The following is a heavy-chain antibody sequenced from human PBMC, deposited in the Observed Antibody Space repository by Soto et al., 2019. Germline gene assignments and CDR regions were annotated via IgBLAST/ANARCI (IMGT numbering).Heavy chain of an antibody. D-gene: IGHD1-26*01. CDR2: IYATGDT. V-gene: IGHV4-4*07. Sequence: QVVLQESGPGVVKPSDTLSLTCNVSGASLSRYYWSWIRQPPGKGLEWIGRIYATGDTDYNPSLKSRISTSVDMSQKQFSLTLRSVTASDTGTYYCVRDGTKTLRDRFEPLGRGILVTVSS. J-gene: IGHJ5*02. CDR3: VRDGTKTLRDRFEP. CDR1: GASLSRYY.